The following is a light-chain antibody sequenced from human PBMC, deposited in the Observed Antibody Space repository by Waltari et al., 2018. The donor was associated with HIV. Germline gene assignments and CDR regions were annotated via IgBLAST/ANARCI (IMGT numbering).Light chain of an antibody. J-gene: IGLJ3*02. CDR2: SNN. Sequence: QSVLTQPPSASGTPGQRVTISCSGSSSNIGSNTVNWYQQLPGTAPKLLIYSNNQRPSGVPDRFSGSKSGTSVSLAISGLQSEDDTDYYCAAWEDSLNGWVFGGGTKLTVL. CDR1: SSNIGSNT. V-gene: IGLV1-44*01. CDR3: AAWEDSLNGWV.